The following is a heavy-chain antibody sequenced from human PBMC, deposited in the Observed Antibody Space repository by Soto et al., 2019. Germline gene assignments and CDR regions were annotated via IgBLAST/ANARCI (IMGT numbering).Heavy chain of an antibody. D-gene: IGHD3-10*01. CDR1: GFTFSSYA. CDR3: ARDPMGRYYGSGSYYFDY. V-gene: IGHV3-30-3*01. J-gene: IGHJ4*02. Sequence: HVQLVESGGGVVQPGRSLRLSCAASGFTFSSYAMHWVRQAPGKGLEWVAVISYDGSNKYYADSVKGRFTISRDNSKNTLYLQMNSLRAEDTAVYYCARDPMGRYYGSGSYYFDYWGQGTLVTVSS. CDR2: ISYDGSNK.